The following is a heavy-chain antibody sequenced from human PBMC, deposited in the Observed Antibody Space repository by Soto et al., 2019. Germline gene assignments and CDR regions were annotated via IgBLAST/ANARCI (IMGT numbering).Heavy chain of an antibody. D-gene: IGHD6-19*01. J-gene: IGHJ4*02. CDR3: AKDLGTSGWYFDY. CDR2: FPSGDRDT. Sequence: GGSLRLSCAASGFTFSSYGMSWVRQAPGKGLEWVSTFPSGDRDTYYPDSVKGRFTISRDNSKNILYLQMNSLRAEDTAVYYCAKDLGTSGWYFDYWGQGTLVTVSS. V-gene: IGHV3-23*01. CDR1: GFTFSSYG.